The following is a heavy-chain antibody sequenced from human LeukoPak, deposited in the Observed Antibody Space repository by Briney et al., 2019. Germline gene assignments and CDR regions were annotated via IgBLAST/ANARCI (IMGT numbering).Heavy chain of an antibody. CDR1: GFTFTSYG. J-gene: IGHJ4*02. Sequence: GGSLRLSCAASGFTFTSYGMHWVRQAPGKGLEWVAFIRYDGSHKYYADSVKGRFTISRANAQNSLYLQMNSLRAEDTAVYFCARDRWGYSYGGDWGQGTLVTVSS. D-gene: IGHD5-18*01. CDR2: IRYDGSHK. V-gene: IGHV3-30*02. CDR3: ARDRWGYSYGGD.